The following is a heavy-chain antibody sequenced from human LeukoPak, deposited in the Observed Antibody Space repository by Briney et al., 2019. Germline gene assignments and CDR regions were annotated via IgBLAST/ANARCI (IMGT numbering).Heavy chain of an antibody. CDR1: GGSFSGYY. CDR3: ARAPATTYYYDSSGPRTFDY. D-gene: IGHD3-22*01. J-gene: IGHJ4*02. CDR2: INHSGST. V-gene: IGHV4-34*01. Sequence: PSETLSLTCAVYGGSFSGYYWSWIRQPPGKGLEWIGEINHSGSTNYNPSLKSRVTISVDTSKNQFSLKLSSVTAADTAVYYCARAPATTYYYDSSGPRTFDYWGQGTLVTVSS.